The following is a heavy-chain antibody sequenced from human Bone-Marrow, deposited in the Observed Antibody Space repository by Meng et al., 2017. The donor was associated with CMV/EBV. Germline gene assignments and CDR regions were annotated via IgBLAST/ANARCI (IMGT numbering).Heavy chain of an antibody. Sequence: EGRLVEPGGGLVQPGGSLRLSWAASGFTVSSNYMSWVRQAPGKGLEWVSVIYSGGSTYYADSVKGRFTISRDNSKNTLYLQMNSLRAEDTAVYYCAREGIAAAGFDWGQGTLVTASS. CDR2: IYSGGST. CDR3: AREGIAAAGFD. CDR1: GFTVSSNY. D-gene: IGHD6-13*01. V-gene: IGHV3-66*01. J-gene: IGHJ4*02.